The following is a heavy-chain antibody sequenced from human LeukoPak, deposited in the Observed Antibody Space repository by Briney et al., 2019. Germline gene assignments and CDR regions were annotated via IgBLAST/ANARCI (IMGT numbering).Heavy chain of an antibody. CDR1: GYTFTSYG. Sequence: ASVKVSCKASGYTFTSYGISWVRQAPGQGLEWMGWISAYNGNTNYAQKLQGRVTMTTDTSTSIAYMELRSLRSDDTAVYYCARGNDYGDYGNWFDPWGQGTLVTVSS. V-gene: IGHV1-18*01. D-gene: IGHD4-17*01. CDR2: ISAYNGNT. CDR3: ARGNDYGDYGNWFDP. J-gene: IGHJ5*02.